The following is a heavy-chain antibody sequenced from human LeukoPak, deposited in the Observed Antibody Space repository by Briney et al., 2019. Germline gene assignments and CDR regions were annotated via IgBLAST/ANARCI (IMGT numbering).Heavy chain of an antibody. V-gene: IGHV3-53*01. Sequence: ETLSLTCTVSGGSISSYYWSWVRQAPGKGLEWVSVIYSGGSTYYADSVKGRFTISRDNSKNTLYLQMNSLRAEDTAVYYCARARGYSYGNYYFDYWGQGTLVTVSS. D-gene: IGHD5-18*01. CDR1: GGSISSYY. J-gene: IGHJ4*02. CDR2: IYSGGST. CDR3: ARARGYSYGNYYFDY.